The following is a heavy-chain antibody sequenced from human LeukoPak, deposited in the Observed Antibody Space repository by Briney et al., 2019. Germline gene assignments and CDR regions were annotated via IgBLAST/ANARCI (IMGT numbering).Heavy chain of an antibody. V-gene: IGHV3-74*01. CDR2: VNSDGSWT. J-gene: IGHJ4*02. CDR1: GNYW. Sequence: GGSLRLSYAASGNYWMHWVRQAPGKGLVWVSHVNSDGSWTSHADSVKGRFTISKDNAKNTVYLQMNNLRTEDTAVYYCVSFYETNWGRGTLVTVSS. CDR3: VSFYETN. D-gene: IGHD2-2*01.